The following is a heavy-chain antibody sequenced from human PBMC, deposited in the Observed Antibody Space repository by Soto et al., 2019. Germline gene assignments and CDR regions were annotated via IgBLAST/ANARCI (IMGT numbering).Heavy chain of an antibody. CDR1: GDSVSSNSAA. J-gene: IGHJ5*02. CDR2: TYYRSKWYN. V-gene: IGHV6-1*01. CDR3: ARTPEDYYDSSGPAGWFDP. Sequence: SQTLSLTCAISGDSVSSNSAAWNWIRQSPSRGLEWLGRTYYRSKWYNDYAESVKSRITINPDTSKNQFSLQLNSVTPEDTAVYYCARTPEDYYDSSGPAGWFDPWGQGTLVTVS. D-gene: IGHD3-22*01.